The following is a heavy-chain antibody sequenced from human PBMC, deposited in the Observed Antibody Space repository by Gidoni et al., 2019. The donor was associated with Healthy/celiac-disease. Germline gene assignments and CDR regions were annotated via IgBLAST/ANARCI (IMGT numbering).Heavy chain of an antibody. Sequence: QVQLVQSGAEVKKPGSSVKVSCKASGGTFSSYAISWVRQAPGQGLEWMGGIIPIFGTANYAQKFQGRVTITADKSTSTAYMELSSLRSEDTAVYYCARDRLPDKYYYGSGSYLTQYFQHWGQGTLVTVSS. J-gene: IGHJ1*01. CDR3: ARDRLPDKYYYGSGSYLTQYFQH. CDR1: GGTFSSYA. CDR2: IIPIFGTA. V-gene: IGHV1-69*06. D-gene: IGHD3-10*01.